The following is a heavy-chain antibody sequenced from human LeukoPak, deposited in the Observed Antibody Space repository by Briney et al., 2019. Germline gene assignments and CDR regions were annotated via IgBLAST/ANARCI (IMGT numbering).Heavy chain of an antibody. Sequence: SETLSLTCTVSGGSISSGSYYWSWTRQPAGKGLEWIGRIYTSGSTNYNPSLKSRVTISVDTSKNQFSLKLSSVTAADTAVYYCARDLSYYYDSSGSAGWFDPWGQGTLVTVSS. CDR1: GGSISSGSYY. D-gene: IGHD3-22*01. CDR2: IYTSGST. J-gene: IGHJ5*02. V-gene: IGHV4-61*02. CDR3: ARDLSYYYDSSGSAGWFDP.